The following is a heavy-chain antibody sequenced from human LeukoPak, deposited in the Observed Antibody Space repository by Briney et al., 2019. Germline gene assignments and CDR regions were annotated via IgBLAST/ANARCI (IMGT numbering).Heavy chain of an antibody. Sequence: ASVKVSCEASGYTFTNFYIHWVRQAPGQGLEWMGWINTNTGNPTYAQGFTGRFVFSLDTSVSTAYLQISSLKAEDTAVYYCASGVGLDYYDSSGPDAGYYWGQGTLVTVSS. D-gene: IGHD3-22*01. CDR2: INTNTGNP. CDR3: ASGVGLDYYDSSGPDAGYY. J-gene: IGHJ4*02. V-gene: IGHV7-4-1*02. CDR1: GYTFTNFY.